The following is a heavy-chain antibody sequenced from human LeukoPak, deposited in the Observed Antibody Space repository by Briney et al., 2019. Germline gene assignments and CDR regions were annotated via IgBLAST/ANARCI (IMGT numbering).Heavy chain of an antibody. J-gene: IGHJ5*02. Sequence: ASVKVSCKASGYTFTSYYMHWVRQAPGQGLEWMGIINPSGGSTSYAQKFQGRVTMTRDTSTSTVYMELSSLRFEDTAVYYCAVVPAAMGDWFDPWGQGTLVTVSS. CDR2: INPSGGST. CDR3: AVVPAAMGDWFDP. D-gene: IGHD2-2*01. V-gene: IGHV1-46*01. CDR1: GYTFTSYY.